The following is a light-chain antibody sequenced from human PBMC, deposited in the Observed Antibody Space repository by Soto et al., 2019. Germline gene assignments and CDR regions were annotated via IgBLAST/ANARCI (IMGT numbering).Light chain of an antibody. CDR1: QTVSNN. Sequence: EIQMTQSPSSLSASVGDRVTLSCRTSQTVSNNLNWYQRKPGQAPSLLIYASSTLPTGVPSRFSGSGSETEFTLTISSLQPEDFATYYCQQDNMTPFTFGPGTKVDI. J-gene: IGKJ3*01. CDR2: ASS. CDR3: QQDNMTPFT. V-gene: IGKV1-39*01.